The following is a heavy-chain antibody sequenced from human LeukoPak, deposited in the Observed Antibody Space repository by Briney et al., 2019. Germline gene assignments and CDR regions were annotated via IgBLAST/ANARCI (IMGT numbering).Heavy chain of an antibody. V-gene: IGHV1-46*01. CDR1: GYTFTSYF. CDR2: INPSSGNT. CDR3: ARDLAYYYGSGNFYSRDY. D-gene: IGHD3-10*01. Sequence: GASVKLSCTASGYTFTSYFMHWVRQAPGQGLEWMGIINPSSGNTNYAQKFQGRVTMTRDTSTSTVYMELSSLRSEDTAFYYCARDLAYYYGSGNFYSRDYWGQGALITVSS. J-gene: IGHJ4*02.